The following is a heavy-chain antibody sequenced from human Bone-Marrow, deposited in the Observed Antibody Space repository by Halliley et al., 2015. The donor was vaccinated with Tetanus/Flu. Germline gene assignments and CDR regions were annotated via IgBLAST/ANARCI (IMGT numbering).Heavy chain of an antibody. V-gene: IGHV3-53*01. J-gene: IGHJ5*02. CDR3: ARDPVGLGWFDP. D-gene: IGHD1-26*01. Sequence: ECLAGMYSGGSTFYPDSVKGRFTISRDTSKNTVYLQMNNVRVEDTGVYFCARDPVGLGWFDPWGQGTLVTVSS. CDR2: MYSGGST.